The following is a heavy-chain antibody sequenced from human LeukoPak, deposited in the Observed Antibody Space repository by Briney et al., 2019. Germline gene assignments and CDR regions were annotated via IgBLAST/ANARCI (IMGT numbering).Heavy chain of an antibody. CDR2: ISGSGGST. V-gene: IGHV3-23*01. D-gene: IGHD2-2*01. Sequence: GGSLRLSCAASGFTFSSYAMSWVRQAPGKGLEWVSAISGSGGSTYYADSVKGRFTISRDNSKNTLWLQMNSLRAEDTAVYYCAKDPRDCTTTSCYPRFDYWGQGTLVTVSS. CDR1: GFTFSSYA. CDR3: AKDPRDCTTTSCYPRFDY. J-gene: IGHJ4*02.